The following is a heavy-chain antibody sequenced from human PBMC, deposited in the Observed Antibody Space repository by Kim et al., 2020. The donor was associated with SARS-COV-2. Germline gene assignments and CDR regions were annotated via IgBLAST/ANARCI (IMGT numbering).Heavy chain of an antibody. D-gene: IGHD1-26*01. CDR2: ISYDGSNK. CDR1: GFTFSSYG. V-gene: IGHV3-30*18. J-gene: IGHJ4*02. Sequence: GGSLRLSCAASGFTFSSYGMHWVRQAPGKGLEWVSVISYDGSNKYYADSVKGRFTISRDNSKNTLYLQMNSLRAEDTAVYYCAKRLGGVVWGQGTLVTVSS. CDR3: AKRLGGVV.